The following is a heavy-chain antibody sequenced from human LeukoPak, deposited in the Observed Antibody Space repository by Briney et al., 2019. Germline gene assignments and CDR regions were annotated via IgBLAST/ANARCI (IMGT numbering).Heavy chain of an antibody. CDR2: IKGDGSAK. CDR3: ARDRGWIQHDI. D-gene: IGHD5-18*01. CDR1: GFTFGDYA. V-gene: IGHV3-7*01. J-gene: IGHJ3*02. Sequence: PGRSLRLSCTASGFTFGDYAMSWIRQAPGKGLEWVAFIKGDGSAKKYVDSVKGRFTISRDNAKNSLFLQMNSLRAEDTAVYYCARDRGWIQHDIWGQGTMVTVSS.